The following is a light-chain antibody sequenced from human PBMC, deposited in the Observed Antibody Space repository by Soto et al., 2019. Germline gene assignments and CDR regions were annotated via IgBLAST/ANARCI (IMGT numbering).Light chain of an antibody. CDR2: DAS. CDR3: QQRSNWPLT. Sequence: ETVLTQSPATLSLSPGERATLSCRASQSVSSYLAWYQQKPGQAPRLLIYDASNRATGIPARFSGSGSGTDFTLTISSLEPADFAVYYCQQRSNWPLTFXGGTKVDI. J-gene: IGKJ4*01. CDR1: QSVSSY. V-gene: IGKV3-11*01.